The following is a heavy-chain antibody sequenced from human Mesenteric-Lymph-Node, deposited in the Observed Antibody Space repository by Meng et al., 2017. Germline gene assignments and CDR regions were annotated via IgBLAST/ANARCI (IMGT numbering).Heavy chain of an antibody. J-gene: IGHJ4*02. CDR2: INYSGST. D-gene: IGHD3-10*01. CDR1: GGSISSYY. CDR3: ARQSGYFDY. Sequence: VQPQQSGPGLVTTSETLSLTCTASGGSISSYYWSWIRQPPGKGLEWIGYINYSGSTNYNPSLKRRVTISVDTSKNQFSLKLSSVTATDTAVYYCARQSGYFDYWGQGTLVTVSS. V-gene: IGHV4-59*08.